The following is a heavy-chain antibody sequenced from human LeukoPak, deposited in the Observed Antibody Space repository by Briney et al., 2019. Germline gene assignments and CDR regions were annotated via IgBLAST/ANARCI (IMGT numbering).Heavy chain of an antibody. CDR1: GGSISNYY. Sequence: PSETLSLTCTVSGGSISNYYWSWIRQPPGKGLEWIGYIYYSGSTNYNPSLKSRVTISVGTSKNQFSLKLSSVTAADTAVYYCARDRGYGMATIPHWYFDLWGRGTLVTVSS. D-gene: IGHD5-24*01. V-gene: IGHV4-59*01. CDR3: ARDRGYGMATIPHWYFDL. J-gene: IGHJ2*01. CDR2: IYYSGST.